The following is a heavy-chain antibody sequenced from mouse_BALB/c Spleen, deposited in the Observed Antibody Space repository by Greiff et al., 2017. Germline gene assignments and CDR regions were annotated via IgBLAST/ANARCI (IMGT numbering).Heavy chain of an antibody. CDR2: ISYSGST. V-gene: IGHV3-8*02. J-gene: IGHJ1*01. Sequence: DVKLQESGPSLVKPSQTLSLTCSVTGDSITSGYWNWIRKFPGNKLEYMGYISYSGSTYYNPSLKSRISITRDTSKNQYYLQLNSVTTEDTATYYCARYRGITTGYWYFDVWGAGTTVTVSS. D-gene: IGHD2-4*01. CDR3: ARYRGITTGYWYFDV. CDR1: GDSITSGY.